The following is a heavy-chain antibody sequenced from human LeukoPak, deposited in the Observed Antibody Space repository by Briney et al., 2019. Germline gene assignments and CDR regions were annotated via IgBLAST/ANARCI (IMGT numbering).Heavy chain of an antibody. CDR1: GFTVSRNY. Sequence: GGSLRLSCAASGFTVSRNYMSWVRQAPGKGLGWVSAIYSDESTYYADSVKGRFIISRGNSKNTLSLQMNSLRAEDTGLYYCARVPYRSPSHFDYWGQGTLVTVPS. D-gene: IGHD4-11*01. CDR3: ARVPYRSPSHFDY. J-gene: IGHJ4*02. CDR2: IYSDEST. V-gene: IGHV3-66*01.